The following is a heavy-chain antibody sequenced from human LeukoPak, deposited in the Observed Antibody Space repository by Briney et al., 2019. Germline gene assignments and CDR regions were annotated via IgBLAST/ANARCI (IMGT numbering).Heavy chain of an antibody. J-gene: IGHJ4*02. CDR1: GGSISSYY. D-gene: IGHD3-16*01. CDR3: ARWGRLPGDY. CDR2: IYYSGST. Sequence: SETLSLTCTVSGGSISSYYWSWIRQPPGKGLEWIGYIYYSGSTNYNPSLKSRVTISVDTSKNQFSLKLSSVTAADTAVYYCARWGRLPGDYWGQGTLVTVSS. V-gene: IGHV4-59*01.